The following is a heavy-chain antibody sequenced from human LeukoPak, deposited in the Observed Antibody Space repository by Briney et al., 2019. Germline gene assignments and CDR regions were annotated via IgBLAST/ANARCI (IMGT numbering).Heavy chain of an antibody. CDR1: GFTFSGYS. D-gene: IGHD3-22*01. J-gene: IGHJ3*02. Sequence: GGSLRLSCAASGFTFSGYSMSWVRQAPGKGLEWVSGLGRSGDNRYYADSVKGRFTISRDNSKNTLYLQMNSLRAEDTAVYYCAKCGDSSGYYDDAFDIWGQGTMVTVSS. CDR3: AKCGDSSGYYDDAFDI. V-gene: IGHV3-23*01. CDR2: LGRSGDNR.